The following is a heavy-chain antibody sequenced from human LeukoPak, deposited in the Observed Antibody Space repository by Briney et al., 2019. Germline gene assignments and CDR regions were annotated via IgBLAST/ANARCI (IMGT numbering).Heavy chain of an antibody. CDR1: GGTFSSYA. CDR2: IIPIFGTA. D-gene: IGHD1-7*01. CDR3: AGPRATGTTISAKFYYYGMDV. J-gene: IGHJ6*02. Sequence: SVKVSCTASGGTFSSYAISWVRQAPGQGLEWMGGIIPIFGTANYAQKFQGRVTITADESTSTAYMELSSLRSEDTAVYYCAGPRATGTTISAKFYYYGMDVWGQGTTVTVSS. V-gene: IGHV1-69*13.